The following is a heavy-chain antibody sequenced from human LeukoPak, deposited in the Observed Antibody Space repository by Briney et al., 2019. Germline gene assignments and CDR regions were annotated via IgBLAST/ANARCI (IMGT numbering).Heavy chain of an antibody. Sequence: ASVKVSCKASGYTFTSYYMHWVRQAPGQGLEWMGWINPNSGGTNYAQKFQGRVTMTRDTSISTAYMELSRLRSDDTAVYYCARMPMIVVVSRRDDAFDIWGQGTMVTVSS. J-gene: IGHJ3*02. CDR1: GYTFTSYY. CDR2: INPNSGGT. V-gene: IGHV1-2*02. D-gene: IGHD3-22*01. CDR3: ARMPMIVVVSRRDDAFDI.